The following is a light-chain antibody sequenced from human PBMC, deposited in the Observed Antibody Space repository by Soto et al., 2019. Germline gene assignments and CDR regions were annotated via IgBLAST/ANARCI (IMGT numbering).Light chain of an antibody. J-gene: IGLJ2*01. V-gene: IGLV1-44*01. CDR3: AVWDDNLRGL. CDR1: RSNIGGNA. Sequence: QSVLTQPPSVSGTPGQRGTISCSGSRSNIGGNAVNWYQQVPGTAPKLLIYANDQRPSGISDRFSGSKSSTSASLAISGLQSEDEADYYCAVWDDNLRGLFGGGTKLTVL. CDR2: AND.